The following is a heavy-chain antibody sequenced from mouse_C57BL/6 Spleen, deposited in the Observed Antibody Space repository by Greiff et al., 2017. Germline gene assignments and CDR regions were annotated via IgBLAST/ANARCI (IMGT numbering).Heavy chain of an antibody. D-gene: IGHD2-3*01. CDR1: GYSFTGYY. CDR2: INPSTGGT. V-gene: IGHV1-42*01. CDR3: ERSADGYFPFAY. Sequence: VQLQQSGPELVKPGASVKISCKASGYSFTGYYMNWVKQSPEKSLEWIGEINPSTGGTTYNQTFKAKATLTVDKSSSTAYMQLKSLTSEDSAVYDCERSADGYFPFAYWGQGTLVTVSA. J-gene: IGHJ3*01.